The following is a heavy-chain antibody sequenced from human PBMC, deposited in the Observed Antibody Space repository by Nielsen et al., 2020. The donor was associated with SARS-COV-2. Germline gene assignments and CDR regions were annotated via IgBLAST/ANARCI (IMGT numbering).Heavy chain of an antibody. V-gene: IGHV3-21*01. J-gene: IGHJ3*02. D-gene: IGHD2-15*01. CDR3: AGELLLEFDI. CDR1: GFTFSSYS. Sequence: ESLKISCAASGFTFSSYSMNWVRQAPGKGLAWVSSISSSSSYIYYADSVKGRFTISRDNSKNTLYLQMNSLRAEDTAVYYCAGELLLEFDIWGQGTMVTVSS. CDR2: ISSSSSYI.